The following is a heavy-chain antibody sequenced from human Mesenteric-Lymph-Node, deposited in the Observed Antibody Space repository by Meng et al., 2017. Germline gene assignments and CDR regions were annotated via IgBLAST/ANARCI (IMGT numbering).Heavy chain of an antibody. CDR3: AREAIAVAGRYFQH. Sequence: GESLKISCAASGFTFSSYSMNWVRQAPGKGLEWVSSISSSSSYIYYADSVKGRFTISRDNAKNSLYLQMNSLRAEDTAVYYCAREAIAVAGRYFQHWGQGTLVTVSS. CDR1: GFTFSSYS. D-gene: IGHD6-19*01. J-gene: IGHJ1*01. V-gene: IGHV3-21*01. CDR2: ISSSSSYI.